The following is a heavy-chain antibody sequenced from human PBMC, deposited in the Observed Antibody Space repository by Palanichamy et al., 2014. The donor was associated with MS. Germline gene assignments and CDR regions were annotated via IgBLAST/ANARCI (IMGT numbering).Heavy chain of an antibody. V-gene: IGHV5-51*01. CDR2: IYPGDSDT. Sequence: EVQLVQSGAEVKKPGESLKISCKGSGYSFTSYWIGWVRQMPGKGLEWMGIIYPGDSDTRCSPSFQGQVTISADKSISTAYLQWSSLKASDTAMYYCASTVGAKFIGTHYYGMDVWGQGTTVTVSS. CDR3: ASTVGAKFIGTHYYGMDV. CDR1: GYSFTSYW. D-gene: IGHD1-26*01. J-gene: IGHJ6*02.